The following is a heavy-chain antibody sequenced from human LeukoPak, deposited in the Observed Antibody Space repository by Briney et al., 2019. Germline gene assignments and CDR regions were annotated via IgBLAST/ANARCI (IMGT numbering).Heavy chain of an antibody. CDR3: AKDSSGWPDYYFDY. V-gene: IGHV1-2*02. D-gene: IGHD6-19*01. CDR2: INPNTGVT. Sequence: GASVKASCKASGYTFTGYYMHWVRQAPGQGPEWMGWINPNTGVTNYVQKFQGRVTLTRDTSISTAYMELSGLTSDDTAVYYCAKDSSGWPDYYFDYWGLGTLVTVSS. J-gene: IGHJ4*02. CDR1: GYTFTGYY.